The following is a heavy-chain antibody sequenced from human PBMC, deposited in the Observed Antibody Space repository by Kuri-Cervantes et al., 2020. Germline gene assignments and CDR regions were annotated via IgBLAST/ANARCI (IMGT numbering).Heavy chain of an antibody. D-gene: IGHD6-13*01. Sequence: GGSLRLSCKGSGYSFTSYWIGWVRQMPGKGLEWMGIIYPGDSDTRYSPSFQGQVTISADKSISTAYLQWSSLKASDTAMYYCARVYRIAAAGQRHPRNYYYYYMDVWGKGTTVTVSS. V-gene: IGHV5-51*01. J-gene: IGHJ6*03. CDR2: IYPGDSDT. CDR1: GYSFTSYW. CDR3: ARVYRIAAAGQRHPRNYYYYYMDV.